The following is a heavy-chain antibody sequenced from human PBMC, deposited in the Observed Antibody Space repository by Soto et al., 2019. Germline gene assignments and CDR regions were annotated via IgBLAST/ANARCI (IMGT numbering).Heavy chain of an antibody. CDR3: AKKVNSGPGSQYFDY. Sequence: XESLRLSCAASGFTFSSYSMSWVRQAPGKGLEWVSGFRSSGDGGTTYYADSVKGRFTISRDNSKNTLFLQMNSLRAEDTAIYYCAKKVNSGPGSQYFDYWGQGTLVTVSS. V-gene: IGHV3-23*01. J-gene: IGHJ4*02. D-gene: IGHD3-10*01. CDR2: FRSSGDGGTT. CDR1: GFTFSSYS.